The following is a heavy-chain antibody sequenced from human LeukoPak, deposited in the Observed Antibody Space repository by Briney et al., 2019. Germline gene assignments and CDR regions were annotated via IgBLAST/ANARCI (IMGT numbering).Heavy chain of an antibody. CDR2: IYHSGST. Sequence: SETLSLTCAVSGYSISSGYYWGWIRQPPGKGLEWIGSIYHSGSTYNPSLKSRVTISVDTSKNQFSLKLSSVTAADTAVYYCARLMPRNFDYWGQGTLVTVSS. CDR3: ARLMPRNFDY. CDR1: GYSISSGYY. J-gene: IGHJ4*02. V-gene: IGHV4-38-2*01. D-gene: IGHD2-8*01.